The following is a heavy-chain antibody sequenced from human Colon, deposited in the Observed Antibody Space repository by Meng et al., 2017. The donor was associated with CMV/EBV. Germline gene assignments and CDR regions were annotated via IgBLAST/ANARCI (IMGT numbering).Heavy chain of an antibody. Sequence: GELWESGGGLFQPEGSLRLSCAASGYSISNYLRHWVRQGHGTGLVWVSRIKGDGNRMDYADSVKGRFTISRDSAKNTLYLQINSLRVEDTAVYYCARGETGISWSTFDYWGQGILVTVSS. D-gene: IGHD5/OR15-5a*01. V-gene: IGHV3-74*01. CDR2: IKGDGNRM. CDR1: GYSISNYL. CDR3: ARGETGISWSTFDY. J-gene: IGHJ4*02.